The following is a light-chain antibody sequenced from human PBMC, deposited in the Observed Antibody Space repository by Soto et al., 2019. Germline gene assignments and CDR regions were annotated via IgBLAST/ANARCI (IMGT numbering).Light chain of an antibody. CDR1: SSNIGSNT. J-gene: IGLJ2*01. V-gene: IGLV1-44*01. CDR2: STN. Sequence: QSVLTQPPSASGTPGQRVTISCSGSSSNIGSNTVNWYQQLPGSAPKLLMYSTNQRPSGVPDRFSGSKSGTSASLAISGLQFEDEADFYCEAWDGSLFVVLLGGGT. CDR3: EAWDGSLFVVL.